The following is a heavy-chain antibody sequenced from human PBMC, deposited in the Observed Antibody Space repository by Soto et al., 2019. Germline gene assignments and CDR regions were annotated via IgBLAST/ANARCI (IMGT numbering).Heavy chain of an antibody. CDR1: GGSFSGYY. D-gene: IGHD2-2*01. CDR2: INHSGST. J-gene: IGHJ5*02. CDR3: ARGPSDNTEYNWFDP. V-gene: IGHV4-34*01. Sequence: SETLSLTCAVYGGSFSGYYWNWIRQPPGKGLEWTGEINHSGSTNYNPSLKSRVTISVDTSKNQFSLKLSSVTPEDTAVYYCARGPSDNTEYNWFDPWGQGTLVTAPQ.